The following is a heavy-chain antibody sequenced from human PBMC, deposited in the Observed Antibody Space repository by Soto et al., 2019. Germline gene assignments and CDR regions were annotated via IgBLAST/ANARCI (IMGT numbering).Heavy chain of an antibody. CDR1: GFTFTYAW. D-gene: IGHD3-10*01. V-gene: IGHV3-15*07. J-gene: IGHJ5*02. Sequence: EVQLVESGGGLVKPGGSLTLSCAASGFTFTYAWMNWVRQAPGTGLEWVGRIKSKAAGGTTDYTAPVKGRFTISRDDSKNTLFLQMNSLKAEDTAVYHCATDGGAWGQGTLVTVSS. CDR2: IKSKAAGGTT. CDR3: ATDGGA.